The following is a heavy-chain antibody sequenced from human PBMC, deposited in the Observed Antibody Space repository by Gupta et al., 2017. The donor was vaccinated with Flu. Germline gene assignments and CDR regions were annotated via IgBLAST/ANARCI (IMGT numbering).Heavy chain of an antibody. J-gene: IGHJ4*02. Sequence: QLQLVESGGGVVRPGKSLRLSCAASGFTFSSYGMHWVRQAPGKGLEWVAVIWYDGNKKYYLDSVEGRFSISRDNSKNTLYLQMNSLRVEDTAVYYCARDLWPHIVVVPSAPLDYWGQGTLVTVSS. CDR1: GFTFSSYG. CDR3: ARDLWPHIVVVPSAPLDY. CDR2: IWYDGNKK. D-gene: IGHD2-2*01. V-gene: IGHV3-33*01.